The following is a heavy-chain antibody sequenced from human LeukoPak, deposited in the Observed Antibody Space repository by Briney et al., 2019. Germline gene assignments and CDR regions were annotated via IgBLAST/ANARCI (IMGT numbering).Heavy chain of an antibody. Sequence: SQTLSLTCAISGDSVSSNSAAWNWIRQSPSRGLEWLGRTYYRSKWYDDYAVSVNSRMTINTDTSKNQFSLQLNSVTPEDTAVSYCARALIAVGAHYFDYWGQGNLVTVSS. V-gene: IGHV6-1*01. J-gene: IGHJ4*02. CDR2: TYYRSKWYD. D-gene: IGHD6-19*01. CDR3: ARALIAVGAHYFDY. CDR1: GDSVSSNSAA.